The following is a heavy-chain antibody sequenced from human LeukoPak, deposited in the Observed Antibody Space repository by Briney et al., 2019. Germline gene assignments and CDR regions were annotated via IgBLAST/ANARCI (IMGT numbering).Heavy chain of an antibody. V-gene: IGHV2-5*01. Sequence: SGLTLVHPTQTLTLTCTFSGFSLSTSGVGVGWIRQPPGKALEWLALIYWSDDKRYSPSLQSRLTITNDTSKNQVVLTMTNMDPVDTATYYCARLSITICGVVITVDYWGQGTLVTVSS. CDR3: ARLSITICGVVITVDY. CDR2: IYWSDDK. CDR1: GFSLSTSGVG. J-gene: IGHJ4*02. D-gene: IGHD3-3*01.